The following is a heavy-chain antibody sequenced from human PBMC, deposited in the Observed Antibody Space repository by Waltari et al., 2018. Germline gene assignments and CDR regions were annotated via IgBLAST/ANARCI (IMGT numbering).Heavy chain of an antibody. CDR3: TTVTRYGSGTYYRHY. D-gene: IGHD3-10*01. Sequence: EVQLVEWGGGLVKPGGSLRLSCSSPDFFFNNLRLSWVRQAAGKGLEWVGRIKGKTDGGTTDYTAPVKGRFTISTEDAKNTLYLQMNSLKTEDSAVYYCTTVTRYGSGTYYRHYWGQGTLVTVSS. J-gene: IGHJ4*02. CDR2: IKGKTDGGTT. CDR1: DFFFNNLR. V-gene: IGHV3-15*01.